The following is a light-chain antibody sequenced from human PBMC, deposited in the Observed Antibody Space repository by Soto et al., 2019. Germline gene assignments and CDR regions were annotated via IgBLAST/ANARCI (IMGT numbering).Light chain of an antibody. CDR3: QQYNNWPPYT. CDR1: QSVSSN. J-gene: IGKJ2*01. V-gene: IGKV3-15*01. CDR2: GAS. Sequence: EIVMTQSLATLSVSPGERATLSCRASQSVSSNLAWYQQKPGQAPRLLIYGASTRATGIPARFSGSGSGTEFTLTISRLQSKDFTVYYCQQYNNWPPYTFGQGTKLEIK.